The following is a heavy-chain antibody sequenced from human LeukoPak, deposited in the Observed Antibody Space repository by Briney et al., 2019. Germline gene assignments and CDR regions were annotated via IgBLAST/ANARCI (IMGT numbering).Heavy chain of an antibody. D-gene: IGHD4-17*01. J-gene: IGHJ4*02. CDR2: IDHSGST. V-gene: IGHV4-59*01. Sequence: SEILCLTCPVAGGSFGSYYWTWIRQPPGKGLEWIGYIDHSGSTNYNPSLKSRVSISSDTSKNQFSLELSSVTAADTAVYYCARLKATVSIHAYFDSWGQGTLVTVSS. CDR1: GGSFGSYY. CDR3: ARLKATVSIHAYFDS.